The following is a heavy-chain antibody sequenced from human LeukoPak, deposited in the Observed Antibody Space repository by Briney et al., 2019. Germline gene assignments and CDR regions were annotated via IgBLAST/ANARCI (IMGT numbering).Heavy chain of an antibody. CDR3: ARPITYYYDSSGYYADAFDI. D-gene: IGHD3-22*01. Sequence: GESLKISCKGSGYSFTTYWIGWVRQMPGKGLEWMGIIYPGDSDTRYSPSFQGQVTISADKSISTAYLQWSSLKASDTAMYYCARPITYYYDSSGYYADAFDIWGQGTMVTVSS. J-gene: IGHJ3*02. V-gene: IGHV5-51*01. CDR1: GYSFTTYW. CDR2: IYPGDSDT.